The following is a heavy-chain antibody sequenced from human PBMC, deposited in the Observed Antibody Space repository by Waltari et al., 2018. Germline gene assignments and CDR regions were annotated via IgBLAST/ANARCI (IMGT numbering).Heavy chain of an antibody. CDR1: GITFSNSR. J-gene: IGHJ3*02. Sequence: EVQLVESGGGLVQPGGSLRLSCAASGITFSNSRMNWVRQAPGRGLEWVLDIWTTSSSISYADSVKGRFTISRDNAKNSLYLQMNSLRDEDTAVYYCASPSLGSGSYWAFDIWGQGTMVTVSS. V-gene: IGHV3-48*02. D-gene: IGHD3-10*01. CDR3: ASPSLGSGSYWAFDI. CDR2: IWTTSSSI.